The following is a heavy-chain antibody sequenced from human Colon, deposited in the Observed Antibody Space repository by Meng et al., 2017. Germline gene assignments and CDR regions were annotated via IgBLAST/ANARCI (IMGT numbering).Heavy chain of an antibody. CDR1: GGSVSSAGYQ. D-gene: IGHD6-19*01. Sequence: QVQLQESGPGLVRPSETLSLIGSAAGGSVSSAGYQWSWIRQPPGKGLEWIGYASTNYNPSLKSRVTISVDTSKNQFSLRLTSVTAADTAVYYCARLIAGWPFYFDYWGQGILVTVSS. CDR3: ARLIAGWPFYFDY. CDR2: AST. V-gene: IGHV4-61*08. J-gene: IGHJ4*02.